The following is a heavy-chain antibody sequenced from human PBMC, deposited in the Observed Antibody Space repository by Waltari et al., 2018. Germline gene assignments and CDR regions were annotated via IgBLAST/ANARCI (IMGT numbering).Heavy chain of an antibody. J-gene: IGHJ5*02. V-gene: IGHV3-23*02. Sequence: EVRLLESGGGLVQPGGSLRLSCDASGFTFSTYVISWVRQAPGKGLEWVAVISANDDSTYYGDSVKGRFTISRDISKNKLSLQMNSLRAEDTAIYYCAKGDYAFWSGQNWYDAWGQGTHVTVSS. CDR2: ISANDDST. CDR3: AKGDYAFWSGQNWYDA. CDR1: GFTFSTYV. D-gene: IGHD3-3*01.